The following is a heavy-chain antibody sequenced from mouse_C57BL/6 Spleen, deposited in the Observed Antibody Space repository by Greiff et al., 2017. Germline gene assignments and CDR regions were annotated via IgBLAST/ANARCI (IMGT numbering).Heavy chain of an antibody. CDR1: GFTFTDYY. J-gene: IGHJ4*01. V-gene: IGHV7-3*01. Sequence: DVKLVESGGGLVQPGGSLSLSCAASGFTFTDYYMSWVRQPPGKALEWLGFIRNKANGYTTEYSASVKGRFTISRDNSQSILYLQRNARRAEDSATYYCARYEGGYYAMDYWGQGTSVTVSS. CDR2: IRNKANGYTT. CDR3: ARYEGGYYAMDY.